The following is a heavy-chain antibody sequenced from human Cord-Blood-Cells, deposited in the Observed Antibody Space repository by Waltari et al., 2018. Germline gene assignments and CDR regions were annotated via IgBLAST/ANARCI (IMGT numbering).Heavy chain of an antibody. Sequence: QVQLVQSGAEVTKPRASVTVSCKASGYTFTGYYMHWVRKAPGQGLEWMGRINPNSGGTNYAQKFQGRVTMTRDTSISTAYMELSRLRSDDTAVYYCARDQTVGAVAGDYWGQGTLVTVSS. V-gene: IGHV1-2*06. CDR2: INPNSGGT. J-gene: IGHJ4*02. CDR3: ARDQTVGAVAGDY. CDR1: GYTFTGYY. D-gene: IGHD6-19*01.